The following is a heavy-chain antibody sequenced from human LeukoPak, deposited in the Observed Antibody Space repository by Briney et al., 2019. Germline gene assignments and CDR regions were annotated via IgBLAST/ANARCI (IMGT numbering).Heavy chain of an antibody. CDR3: ARDREWLGGSNYYYYYMDV. CDR1: GYTFTSYG. D-gene: IGHD6-19*01. Sequence: GASVKVSCKASGYTFTSYGISWVRQAPGQGLEWMGWISAYNGNTNYAQKLQGRVTMTTDTSTSTAYMELRSLRSDDTAVYYCARDREWLGGSNYYYYYMDVWGKGTTVTISS. CDR2: ISAYNGNT. J-gene: IGHJ6*03. V-gene: IGHV1-18*01.